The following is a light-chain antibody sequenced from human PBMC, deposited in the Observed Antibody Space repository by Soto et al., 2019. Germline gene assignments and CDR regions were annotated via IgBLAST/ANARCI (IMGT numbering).Light chain of an antibody. J-gene: IGKJ4*01. V-gene: IGKV1-27*01. CDR2: TAS. CDR1: QGISNY. CDR3: QNYESVPIT. Sequence: DIQMTQSPSSLSASVGDRVTITCRASQGISNYLAWYQQKPGKVPKLLIYTASTLLSVVPSRFSGSGSVTDFTLTISSLQPEDVATYYCQNYESVPITFVVGTKVEIK.